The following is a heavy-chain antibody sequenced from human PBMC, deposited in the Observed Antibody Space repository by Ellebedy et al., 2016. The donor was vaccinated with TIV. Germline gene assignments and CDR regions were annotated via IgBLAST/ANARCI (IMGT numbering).Heavy chain of an antibody. CDR1: GGSISSYY. CDR2: IYHTGST. CDR3: ARDLVRGVFGS. Sequence: SETLSLTCTVSGGSISSYYWSWIRQSPGKGLEWIGYIYHTGSTNYNPSLKSRVTMSLDTSKNQFSLKLSSVTAADTAVYYCARDLVRGVFGSWGQGTPVTVSS. V-gene: IGHV4-59*01. D-gene: IGHD3-10*01. J-gene: IGHJ4*02.